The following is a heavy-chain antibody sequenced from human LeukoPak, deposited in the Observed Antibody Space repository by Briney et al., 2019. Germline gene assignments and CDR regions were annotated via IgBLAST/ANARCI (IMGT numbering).Heavy chain of an antibody. CDR1: GFIFTNYF. D-gene: IGHD3-3*01. CDR2: IKHDGSEK. CDR3: ATDRGWRTSGYYLYYFEY. J-gene: IGHJ4*02. V-gene: IGHV3-7*01. Sequence: GGSLRLSCAASGFIFTNYFMSWVRQAPGKGLEWVASIKHDGSEKYYVDSVRGRFTSSRDNTMNSLYLQMSSLRAEDTAVYYCATDRGWRTSGYYLYYFEYWGQGTLVTYSS.